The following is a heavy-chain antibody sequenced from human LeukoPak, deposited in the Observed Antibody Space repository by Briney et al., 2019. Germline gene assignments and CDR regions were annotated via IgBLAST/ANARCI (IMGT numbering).Heavy chain of an antibody. J-gene: IGHJ5*02. CDR2: LGSDGRT. CDR3: VKDILGWTVDP. V-gene: IGHV3-23*01. CDR1: GFTVDANA. Sequence: PGGSLRLSCEASGFTVDANAMAWVRQAPGKGLEWVAGLGSDGRTHYRDSVRGRFTISRDNFKNTVYLDMNTLRGEDTALYYCVKDILGWTVDPWGQGTQVPVAS. D-gene: IGHD4-23*01.